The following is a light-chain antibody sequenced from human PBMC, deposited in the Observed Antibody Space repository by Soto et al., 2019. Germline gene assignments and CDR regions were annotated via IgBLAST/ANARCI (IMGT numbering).Light chain of an antibody. J-gene: IGLJ2*01. V-gene: IGLV2-14*01. CDR1: SSDVGGYNY. CDR2: DVS. Sequence: QSVLTQPASVSGSPGQSITMSCTGTSSDVGGYNYVSWYQQHPGKAPKLMIYDVSNRPSGVSNRFSGSKSGNTASLTISGLQAEDEADYYCSSYTSSSTLKVFGGGTKQTVL. CDR3: SSYTSSSTLKV.